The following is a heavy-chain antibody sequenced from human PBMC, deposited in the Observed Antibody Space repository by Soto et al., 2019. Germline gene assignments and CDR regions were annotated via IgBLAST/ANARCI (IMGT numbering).Heavy chain of an antibody. J-gene: IGHJ6*03. D-gene: IGHD3-10*01. Sequence: VQLLESGGGLVQPGGSLRLSCAASGFTFSSYAMSCVRQAPGKGLAWVSAISGSGGSTYYADSVKGRFTISRDNSKNTIYLKMNVLRAEDTVIYYCTAQYYYDSGRYSPYYYYYMDVWGKGTTVTVSS. CDR3: TAQYYYDSGRYSPYYYYYMDV. CDR2: ISGSGGST. CDR1: GFTFSSYA. V-gene: IGHV3-23*01.